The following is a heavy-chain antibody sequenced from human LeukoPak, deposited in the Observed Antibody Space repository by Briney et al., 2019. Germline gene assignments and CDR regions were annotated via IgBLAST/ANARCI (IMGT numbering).Heavy chain of an antibody. CDR2: INPNHGDT. D-gene: IGHD1-26*01. J-gene: IGHJ5*02. CDR1: GYTFTGYY. CDR3: ARGGNYWPQWWFDP. V-gene: IGHV1-2*02. Sequence: ASVKVSCKASGYTFTGYYMHWVRQAPGQGLEWMGWINPNHGDTNYAQKFQDRVSTTRDTSISTAYMHLSRLRSADTAVYYCARGGNYWPQWWFDPWGRGTLVSVSS.